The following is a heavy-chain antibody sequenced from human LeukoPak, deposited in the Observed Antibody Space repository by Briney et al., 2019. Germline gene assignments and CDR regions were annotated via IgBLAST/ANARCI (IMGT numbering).Heavy chain of an antibody. V-gene: IGHV3-7*01. CDR3: ARDIAMIVVVTLLGYYYYYYMDV. D-gene: IGHD3-22*01. CDR2: IKQDGSEK. J-gene: IGHJ6*03. Sequence: GGSLRLSCAASGFTFSSYWMSWVRQAPGKGLEWVANIKQDGSEKYYVDSVKGRFTISRDNAKNSLYLQMNSLRAEDTAAYYCARDIAMIVVVTLLGYYYYYYMDVWGKGTTVTISS. CDR1: GFTFSSYW.